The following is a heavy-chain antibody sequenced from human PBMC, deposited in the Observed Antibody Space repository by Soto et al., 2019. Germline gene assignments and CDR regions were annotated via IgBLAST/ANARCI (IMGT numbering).Heavy chain of an antibody. V-gene: IGHV4-39*01. J-gene: IGHJ4*02. CDR1: GGSISSSSYY. Sequence: SETLSLTCTVSGGSISSSSYYWGWIRQPPGKGLEWIGSIYYSGSTYYNPSLKSRVTISVDTSKNQFSLKLSSVTAADTAVYYCARRKDYYDSNYFDYWGQGTLVTVSS. CDR2: IYYSGST. D-gene: IGHD3-22*01. CDR3: ARRKDYYDSNYFDY.